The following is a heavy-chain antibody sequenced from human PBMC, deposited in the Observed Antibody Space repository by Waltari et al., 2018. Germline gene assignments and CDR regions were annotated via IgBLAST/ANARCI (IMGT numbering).Heavy chain of an antibody. CDR3: ARDHFTICGATDYFDY. Sequence: QVQLQPSGPGLVKPSQTLSLTCAISVDSVSIHSAPWNWVRQSPSRGLVWLGRTSYRAKGKNDYAVSVKSRITSNPDATTDQFSLQLNCVTHEDTDVYDCARDHFTICGATDYFDYWGQGTLVTVSS. V-gene: IGHV6-1*01. D-gene: IGHD3-3*01. CDR2: TSYRAKGKN. J-gene: IGHJ4*02. CDR1: VDSVSIHSAP.